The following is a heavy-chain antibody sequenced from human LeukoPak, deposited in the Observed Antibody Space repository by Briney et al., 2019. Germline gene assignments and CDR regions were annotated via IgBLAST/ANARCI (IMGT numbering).Heavy chain of an antibody. CDR3: AKDPHDFWSGYYPDAFDI. D-gene: IGHD3-3*01. CDR1: GFTFSSYG. Sequence: PGGSLRLSCAASGFTFSSYGMHWVRQAPGKGLEGVAFIRYDGSNKYYADSVKGRFTISRDNSKNALYLQMNGLRAEDTAVYYCAKDPHDFWSGYYPDAFDIWGQGTMVTVSS. V-gene: IGHV3-30*02. J-gene: IGHJ3*02. CDR2: IRYDGSNK.